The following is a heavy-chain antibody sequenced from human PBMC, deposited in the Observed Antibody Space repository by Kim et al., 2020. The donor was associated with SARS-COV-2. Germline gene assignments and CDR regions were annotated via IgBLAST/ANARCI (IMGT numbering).Heavy chain of an antibody. CDR3: ARVGCTTTKCRSDYYLGMDV. V-gene: IGHV1-69*13. Sequence: SVKVSCKASGVTFSNYAINWVRQVPGQGLEWMGGIIPIFETANYAQVFQGRVTISADESTSTAYMELNSLRSEDTAVYYCARVGCTTTKCRSDYYLGMDVWGQGAMVTVSS. D-gene: IGHD2-8*01. CDR1: GVTFSNYA. CDR2: IIPIFETA. J-gene: IGHJ6*02.